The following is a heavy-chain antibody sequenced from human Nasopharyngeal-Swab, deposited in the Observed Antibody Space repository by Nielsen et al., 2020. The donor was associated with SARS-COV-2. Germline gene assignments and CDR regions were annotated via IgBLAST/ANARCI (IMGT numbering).Heavy chain of an antibody. CDR3: ARRPPYKWNPFDY. V-gene: IGHV5-10-1*01. J-gene: IGHJ4*02. CDR1: GYSFNSYW. CDR2: IDPSDSYT. D-gene: IGHD1-20*01. Sequence: GESLKISCKASGYSFNSYWISWVRQMPGKGLQWMGRIDPSDSYTYYSPSFQGHVTISADKSISTAYVQWSSLKASDTAMYYCARRPPYKWNPFDYWGQGTLVTVSS.